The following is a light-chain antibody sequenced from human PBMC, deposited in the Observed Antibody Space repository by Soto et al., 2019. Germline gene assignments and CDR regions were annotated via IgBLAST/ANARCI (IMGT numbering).Light chain of an antibody. V-gene: IGKV3D-20*01. CDR2: DAS. CDR1: QNVSSRY. CDR3: QQYGSSPFT. Sequence: EIVLTQSPATLSLSPGEGATLSCGATQNVSSRYLAWYQQKPGLAPRLLIYDASSRATGIPDRFSGSGSGTCFTLTIRRLYPEDFAVYYCQQYGSSPFTFGGGTKVEI. J-gene: IGKJ4*01.